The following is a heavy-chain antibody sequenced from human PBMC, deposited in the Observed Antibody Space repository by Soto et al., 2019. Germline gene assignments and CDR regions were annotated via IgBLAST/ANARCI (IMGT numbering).Heavy chain of an antibody. J-gene: IGHJ3*02. V-gene: IGHV4-39*01. CDR2: IYYSGST. Sequence: QLQLQESGPGLVKPSETLSLTCTVSGGSISSSSYYWGWIRQPPGKGLEWIGSIYYSGSTYYNPSLNSRVTISVDPSKNQFSLKLSPVPAADTAVYYFARYPPRLRFKPACDAFDIWGQGTMVTVSS. CDR3: ARYPPRLRFKPACDAFDI. D-gene: IGHD3-3*01. CDR1: GGSISSSSYY.